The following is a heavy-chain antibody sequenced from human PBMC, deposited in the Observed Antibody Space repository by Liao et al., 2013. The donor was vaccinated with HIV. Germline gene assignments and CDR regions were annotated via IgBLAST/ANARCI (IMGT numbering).Heavy chain of an antibody. CDR3: ARGLPWVGTTRMYDAFNI. CDR1: GGSISRYY. D-gene: IGHD2-21*02. V-gene: IGHV4-4*07. J-gene: IGHJ3*02. CDR2: MYSDGSA. Sequence: QVQLQESGPGLVRPSETLSLTCTVSGGSISRYYWSWIRQPAGKGLEWIGRMYSDGSANYNPSLKSRVIMSLDTSTNQFSLNLTSVTAADTALYYCARGLPWVGTTRMYDAFNIWSQGTMVTVSS.